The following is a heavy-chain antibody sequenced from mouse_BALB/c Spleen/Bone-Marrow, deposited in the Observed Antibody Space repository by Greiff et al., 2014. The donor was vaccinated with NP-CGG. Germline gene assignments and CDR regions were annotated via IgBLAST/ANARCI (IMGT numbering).Heavy chain of an antibody. V-gene: IGHV1S56*01. Sequence: VKLVESGPELVKPGASVRISCKASGYTFTSYYIHWVKQRPGQGLEWIGWIYPGNVNTKYNEKFKGKATLTADKSSSTAYMQLSSLTSEDSAVYFCARDNDYDAWFAYWGQGTLVTVSA. CDR3: ARDNDYDAWFAY. CDR2: IYPGNVNT. D-gene: IGHD2-4*01. CDR1: GYTFTSYY. J-gene: IGHJ3*01.